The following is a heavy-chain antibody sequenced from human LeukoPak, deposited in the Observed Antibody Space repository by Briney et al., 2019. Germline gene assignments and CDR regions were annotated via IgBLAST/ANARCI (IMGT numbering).Heavy chain of an antibody. CDR3: ARGVYCSSTSCSYP. CDR1: GFTFSGYA. D-gene: IGHD2-2*01. V-gene: IGHV3-69-1*01. CDR2: INGGGNT. Sequence: KAGGSLRLSCAASGFTFSGYAMNWVRQAPGKGLEWVSSINGGGNTFYADSVKGRFAISRDNAKNSLYLQMNGLRAEDTAVYYCARGVYCSSTSCSYPWGQGTLVTVSS. J-gene: IGHJ5*02.